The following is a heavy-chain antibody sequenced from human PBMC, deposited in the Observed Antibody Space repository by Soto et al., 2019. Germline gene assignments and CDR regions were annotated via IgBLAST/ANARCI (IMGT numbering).Heavy chain of an antibody. D-gene: IGHD2-15*01. CDR2: IYWDDDK. V-gene: IGHV2-5*02. CDR3: ARQVRYCSGNGCPNLFAP. Sequence: SGPTLVNPTQTLTLTCTFSGFSLSTSGVGVGWIRQPPGKALEWLALIYWDDDKRYSPSLKTRLSITKDTSKKQVVVTMTNMDPVDTATYYCARQVRYCSGNGCPNLFAPWGQGTLVTVSS. CDR1: GFSLSTSGVG. J-gene: IGHJ5*02.